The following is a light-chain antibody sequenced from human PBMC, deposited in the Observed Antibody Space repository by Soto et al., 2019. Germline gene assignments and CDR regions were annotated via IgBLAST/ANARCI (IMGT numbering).Light chain of an antibody. J-gene: IGKJ1*01. V-gene: IGKV1-5*01. CDR2: DAS. CDR1: QTISTW. CDR3: QQYTNTNNPWM. Sequence: DIQMTQSPPTLSAFVGDRVTITCRASQTISTWMAWYQQKPGKAPKLLVYDASTLQSGVASRFSGSGSGTEFTLIISGLQPDDSATYYCQQYTNTNNPWMFGQGTKVDIK.